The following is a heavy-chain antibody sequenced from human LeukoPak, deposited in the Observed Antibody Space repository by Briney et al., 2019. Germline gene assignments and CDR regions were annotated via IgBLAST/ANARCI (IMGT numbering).Heavy chain of an antibody. V-gene: IGHV4-59*01. Sequence: SQTLSLTCTVSGGSISSYYWSWIRQPPGKGLEWIGYIYYSGSTNYNPSLKSRVTISVDTSKNQFSLKLSSVTAADTAVYYCARSVVAATWWFDPWGQGTLVTVSS. CDR3: ARSVVAATWWFDP. CDR2: IYYSGST. CDR1: GGSISSYY. D-gene: IGHD2-15*01. J-gene: IGHJ5*02.